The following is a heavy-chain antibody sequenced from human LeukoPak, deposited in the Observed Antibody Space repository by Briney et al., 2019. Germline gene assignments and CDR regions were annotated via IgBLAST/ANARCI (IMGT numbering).Heavy chain of an antibody. J-gene: IGHJ4*02. D-gene: IGHD7-27*01. CDR2: ISHDGSEK. CDR1: GFTFSTYC. Sequence: GRSLRLSCEDSGFTFSTYCMHWVRQAPGKGLEWVAVISHDGSEKYYAGSVQGRFSISRDHSKTTVFMQLNSLRAADTAVYYCARGGDPYFDYWGQGPLATVSS. CDR3: ARGGDPYFDY. V-gene: IGHV3-30*03.